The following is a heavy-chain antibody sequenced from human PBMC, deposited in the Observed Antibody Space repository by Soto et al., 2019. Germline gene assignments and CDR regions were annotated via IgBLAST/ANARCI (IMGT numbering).Heavy chain of an antibody. CDR1: GGSISSSNW. CDR3: ARVRTAYSGSSIDV. V-gene: IGHV4-4*02. J-gene: IGHJ6*02. Sequence: PSETLSLTCAVSGGSISSSNWWSWVRQPPGKGLEWIGEIYHSGSTNYNPSLKSRVTISVDKSKNQFSLKINSVTAADTAVYYCARVRTAYSGSSIDVWGQGTTVTVSS. CDR2: IYHSGST. D-gene: IGHD6-6*01.